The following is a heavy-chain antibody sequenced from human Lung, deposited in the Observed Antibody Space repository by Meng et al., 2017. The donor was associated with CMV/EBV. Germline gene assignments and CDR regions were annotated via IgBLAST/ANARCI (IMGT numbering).Heavy chain of an antibody. CDR1: GFTFGDYA. V-gene: IGHV3-9*01. J-gene: IGHJ6*02. CDR3: AKDRGATNRYGMDV. CDR2: ISWNSGSI. D-gene: IGHD1-26*01. Sequence: GGSLRLSXAASGFTFGDYAMHWVRQAPGKGLEWVSGISWNSGSIGYADSVKGRFTISRDNAKNSLYLQMNSLRAEDTALYYCAKDRGATNRYGMDVWGQGTTVTVSS.